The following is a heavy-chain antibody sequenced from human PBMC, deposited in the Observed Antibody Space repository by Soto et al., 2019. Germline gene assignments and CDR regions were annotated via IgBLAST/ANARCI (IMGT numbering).Heavy chain of an antibody. Sequence: EVQLVESGGGLVQPGGSLRLSCAASGFTFSSYWMHWVRQAPGKGLVWVSRINSDGSNTRDADSVKGRFTISRDNAKNTMYLEMNRLRAEDTALYYCSRPPVTSPHYYGMGVWGQGTTVTVSS. CDR2: INSDGSNT. V-gene: IGHV3-74*01. D-gene: IGHD4-17*01. J-gene: IGHJ6*02. CDR3: SRPPVTSPHYYGMGV. CDR1: GFTFSSYW.